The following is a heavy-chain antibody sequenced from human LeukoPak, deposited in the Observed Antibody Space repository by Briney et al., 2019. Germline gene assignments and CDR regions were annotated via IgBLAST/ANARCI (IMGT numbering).Heavy chain of an antibody. CDR1: GGSTSSYY. D-gene: IGHD3-10*01. CDR3: ARGIYYGSGSYAFDY. V-gene: IGHV4-59*01. J-gene: IGHJ4*02. CDR2: IYYSGNT. Sequence: SETLSLTCTVSGGSTSSYYWSWIRQPPGKGLEWIGYIYYSGNTNYNPSLKSRVTMSVDTSKSQFSLKLSSVTAADTAVYFCARGIYYGSGSYAFDYWGQGTLVTVSS.